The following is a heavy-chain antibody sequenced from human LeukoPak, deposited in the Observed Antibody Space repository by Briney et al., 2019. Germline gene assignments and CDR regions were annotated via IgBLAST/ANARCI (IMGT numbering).Heavy chain of an antibody. CDR1: GGSNSSSNW. Sequence: SGTLSLTCAVSGGSNSSSNWWSWVRQPPGKGLEWIGEIYHSGSTNYNPSLKSRVTISVDKSKSQFSLKLSSVTATDTAVYYCARDLAAAGIDYWGQGTLVTVSS. CDR2: IYHSGST. V-gene: IGHV4-4*02. CDR3: ARDLAAAGIDY. J-gene: IGHJ4*02. D-gene: IGHD6-13*01.